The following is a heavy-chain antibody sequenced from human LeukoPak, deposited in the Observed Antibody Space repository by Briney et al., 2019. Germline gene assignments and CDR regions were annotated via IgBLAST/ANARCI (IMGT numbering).Heavy chain of an antibody. J-gene: IGHJ5*02. V-gene: IGHV1-2*02. Sequence: ASVKVSCKASGYTFTGYYMHWVRQAPGQGLEWMGWINPNSGGTNYAQKFQGRVTMTRDTSISTAYMELSRLKSDDTAVYYCARDGGIAAAGTGVASYNWFDPWGQGTLVTVSS. CDR2: INPNSGGT. CDR3: ARDGGIAAAGTGVASYNWFDP. CDR1: GYTFTGYY. D-gene: IGHD6-13*01.